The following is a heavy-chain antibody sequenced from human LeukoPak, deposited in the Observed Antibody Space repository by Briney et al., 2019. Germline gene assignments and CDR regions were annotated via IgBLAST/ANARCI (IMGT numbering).Heavy chain of an antibody. Sequence: GGSLRLSCAASGFTFNNAWMNWVRQAPGKGLEWVGRIKSETNGGTTDYAAPVKGRFTISRDDLKNTLYLQMNSLKTEDTAVYYCTTPSPYYDILAGYRPFDYWGQGTLVTVSS. J-gene: IGHJ4*02. CDR1: GFTFNNAW. CDR3: TTPSPYYDILAGYRPFDY. CDR2: IKSETNGGTT. V-gene: IGHV3-15*07. D-gene: IGHD3-9*01.